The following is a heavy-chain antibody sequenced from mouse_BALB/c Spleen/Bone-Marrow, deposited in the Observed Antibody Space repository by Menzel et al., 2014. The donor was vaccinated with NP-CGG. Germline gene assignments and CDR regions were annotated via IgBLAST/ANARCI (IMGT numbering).Heavy chain of an antibody. CDR1: GYAFTNYW. CDR3: SREITRYAVDY. J-gene: IGHJ4*01. CDR2: INPGSGGV. V-gene: IGHV1-54*01. Sequence: VHLVESGAELVRPGTSVKVSCKASGYAFTNYWIEWVKQRPGQGLEWIGVINPGSGGVNYNEKFKGKATPTADKSSSTAYIQLSSLTSDDSAVYFCSREITRYAVDYWGQGTSVTVSS. D-gene: IGHD2-4*01.